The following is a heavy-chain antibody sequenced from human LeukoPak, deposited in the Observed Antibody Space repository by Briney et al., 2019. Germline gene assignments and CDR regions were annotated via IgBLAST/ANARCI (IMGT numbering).Heavy chain of an antibody. Sequence: SETLSLTCTVSGGSISSYYWSWIRQPPGKGLEWIGYIYYSGSTNYNPSLKSRVTISVDTSKNQFSLKLSSVTAADTAVYYCARGASGRAYSEYWGQGTLVTVSS. CDR3: ARGASGRAYSEY. D-gene: IGHD3-3*01. J-gene: IGHJ4*02. CDR2: IYYSGST. CDR1: GGSISSYY. V-gene: IGHV4-59*01.